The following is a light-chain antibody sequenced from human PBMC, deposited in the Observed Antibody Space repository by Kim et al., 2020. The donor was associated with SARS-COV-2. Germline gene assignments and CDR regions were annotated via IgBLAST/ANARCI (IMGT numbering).Light chain of an antibody. CDR3: KSRDFTTKQLV. V-gene: IGLV3-19*01. J-gene: IGLJ2*01. Sequence: SELTQDPAVSVALGQTVRITCQGDSLRTYYASWYQQKAGKAPVVVIYGKNNRPSGIHDRFSGSRSGNTASLTITGAQAEDEADHYCKSRDFTTKQLVFGG. CDR2: GKN. CDR1: SLRTYY.